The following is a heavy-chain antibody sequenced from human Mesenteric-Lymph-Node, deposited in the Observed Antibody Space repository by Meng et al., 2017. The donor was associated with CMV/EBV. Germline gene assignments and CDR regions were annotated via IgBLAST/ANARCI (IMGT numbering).Heavy chain of an antibody. CDR2: IRMDESDK. V-gene: IGHV3-30*02. CDR3: ASSYYGDYALYFDY. D-gene: IGHD4-17*01. CDR1: GFSFTEYG. J-gene: IGHJ4*02. Sequence: GESLKISCAASGFSFTEYGMHWVRQTPGKGLEWVAFIRMDESDKFYGDSVKGRFTISRDNAKNSLYLQMNSLRAEDTAVYYCASSYYGDYALYFDYWGQGTLVTVSS.